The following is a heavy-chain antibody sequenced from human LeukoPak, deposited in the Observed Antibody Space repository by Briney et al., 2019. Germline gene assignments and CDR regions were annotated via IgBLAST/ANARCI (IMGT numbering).Heavy chain of an antibody. CDR1: GFTFDDYA. Sequence: LSGGSLRLSCAASGFTFDDYAMHWVRQAPGKGLEWVSGISWNSGSIGYADSVKGRFTISRDNAKNSLYLQMNSLRAEDTALYYCAKGDYAAAGTMGDYWGQGTLVTVSS. CDR3: AKGDYAAAGTMGDY. J-gene: IGHJ4*02. D-gene: IGHD6-13*01. V-gene: IGHV3-9*01. CDR2: ISWNSGSI.